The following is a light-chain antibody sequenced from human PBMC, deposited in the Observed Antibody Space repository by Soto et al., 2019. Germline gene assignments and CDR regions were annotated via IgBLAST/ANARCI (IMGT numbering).Light chain of an antibody. CDR1: SSNIGAPYD. CDR3: QSYDRSLSVV. V-gene: IGLV1-40*01. CDR2: GNN. J-gene: IGLJ2*01. Sequence: QSVLTQPPSVSGAPGQRVTISCTGSSSNIGAPYDVHWYQQLPGTAPKLLIFGNNNRPSGVPDRFSGSKSGTSASLAITGLQADDEADYYCQSYDRSLSVVFGGGTKLTVL.